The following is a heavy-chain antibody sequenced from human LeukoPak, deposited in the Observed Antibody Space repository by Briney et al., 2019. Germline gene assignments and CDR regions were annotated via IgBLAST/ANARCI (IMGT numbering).Heavy chain of an antibody. CDR1: GFTFSNAW. Sequence: GGSLRLSCAASGFTFSNAWMSWVRQAPGKGLEWVGRIKSKTDGGTTDYAAPVKGRFTISRDDSKNTLYLQMNSLKTEDTAVYYCTTVSGRNDYGDYVVFPSRLYDRDYWGQGTLVTVSS. V-gene: IGHV3-15*01. CDR3: TTVSGRNDYGDYVVFPSRLYDRDY. CDR2: IKSKTDGGTT. D-gene: IGHD4-17*01. J-gene: IGHJ4*02.